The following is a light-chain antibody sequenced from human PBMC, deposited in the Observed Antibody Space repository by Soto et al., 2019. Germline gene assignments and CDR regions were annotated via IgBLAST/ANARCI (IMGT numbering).Light chain of an antibody. Sequence: ELLLTQSPGTLSLSPGASATLSCRASQSVRQNYLAWYQQKPGQAPRPLIYGASNRATGIPDRFSGSGSGTDFTLTISRLEPEDFAVYYCQQYGSSGTFGQGTKVDIK. J-gene: IGKJ1*01. V-gene: IGKV3-20*01. CDR1: QSVRQNY. CDR2: GAS. CDR3: QQYGSSGT.